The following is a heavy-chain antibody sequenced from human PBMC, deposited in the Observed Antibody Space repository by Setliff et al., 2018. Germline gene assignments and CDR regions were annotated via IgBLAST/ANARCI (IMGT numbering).Heavy chain of an antibody. CDR1: GASIRNNYY. J-gene: IGHJ4*02. CDR3: ARGRIAERPEAIDY. V-gene: IGHV4-39*07. Sequence: PSETLSLTCAVSGASIRNNYYWGWIRQSPGTGLEWIGSIFYNGMAYYNPSLKSRVTMSVDTSKNQFSLNLGSVTAADTGVYYCARGRIAERPEAIDYWGQGTPVTVSS. D-gene: IGHD6-6*01. CDR2: IFYNGMA.